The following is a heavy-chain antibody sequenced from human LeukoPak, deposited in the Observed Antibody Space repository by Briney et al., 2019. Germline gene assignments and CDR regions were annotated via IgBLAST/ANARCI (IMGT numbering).Heavy chain of an antibody. Sequence: GGSLRLSCAASGFTSSSFQMNWVRQAPGKGLEWVSYISDTGTTIYYADSVKGRFTISRDNAKNSLYLQMNSLRDEDTAVYYCAREDYNPPRAMDVWGQGTTVTVSS. J-gene: IGHJ6*02. CDR2: ISDTGTTI. CDR1: GFTSSSFQ. V-gene: IGHV3-48*03. CDR3: AREDYNPPRAMDV. D-gene: IGHD3-10*01.